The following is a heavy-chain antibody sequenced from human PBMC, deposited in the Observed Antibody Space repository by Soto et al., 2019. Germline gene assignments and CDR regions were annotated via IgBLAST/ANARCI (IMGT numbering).Heavy chain of an antibody. CDR2: IIPISETT. J-gene: IGHJ6*02. CDR1: GGTFSSYA. Sequence: QVQLVQSGAEVKKPGSSVKVSCKASGGTFSSYAISWVRQAPGQGLEWMGGIIPISETTNYAQKIQGRVTITADESKSTAYMELSSLRSEDTAVYYCESSQGSSTSLEIYYYYYYGMDVWGQGTTVTVSS. D-gene: IGHD2-2*01. CDR3: ESSQGSSTSLEIYYYYYYGMDV. V-gene: IGHV1-69*01.